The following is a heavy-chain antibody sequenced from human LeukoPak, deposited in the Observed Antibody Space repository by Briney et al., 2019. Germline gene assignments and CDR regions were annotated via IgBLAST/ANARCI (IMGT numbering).Heavy chain of an antibody. CDR3: ARDPSGYFNY. CDR2: IYYSGST. V-gene: IGHV4-61*01. CDR1: GGSVNSGNYY. Sequence: SETLSLTCTVSGGSVNSGNYYWSWIRQPPGKGLEWIGFIYYSGSTNYNPSLKSRVTISVDTSKNQFSLKLSSVYAADKAVYYCARDPSGYFNYWGQGTLATVSS. D-gene: IGHD3-22*01. J-gene: IGHJ4*02.